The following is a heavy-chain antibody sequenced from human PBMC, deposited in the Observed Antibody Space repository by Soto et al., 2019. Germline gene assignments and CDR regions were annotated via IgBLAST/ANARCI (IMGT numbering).Heavy chain of an antibody. CDR2: IRSKAYGGTT. Sequence: GGSLRLSCTASGFTFGDYAMSWFRQAPGKGLEWVGFIRSKAYGGTTEYAASVKGRFTISRDNSKNIPYLQMNSLRTEDTAVYYCARDRSGKPKYYDFWSGAKPLIPWFDPWGQGTLVTVSS. V-gene: IGHV3-49*03. D-gene: IGHD3-3*01. CDR1: GFTFGDYA. J-gene: IGHJ5*02. CDR3: ARDRSGKPKYYDFWSGAKPLIPWFDP.